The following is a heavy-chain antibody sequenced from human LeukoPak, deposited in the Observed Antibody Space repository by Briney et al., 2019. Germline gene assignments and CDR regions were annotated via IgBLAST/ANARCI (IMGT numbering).Heavy chain of an antibody. J-gene: IGHJ4*02. V-gene: IGHV4-38-2*02. D-gene: IGHD2-15*01. CDR2: IYHSGGT. Sequence: SETLSLTCTVSGDSISSSGYYWGWIRQPPGKGLEWIGSIYHSGGTYYNPSLKSRVTISVDTSKNQFSLKLSSVTAADTAVYYCASHCSGGSCYSRVGGDYWGQGTLVTVSS. CDR1: GDSISSSGYY. CDR3: ASHCSGGSCYSRVGGDY.